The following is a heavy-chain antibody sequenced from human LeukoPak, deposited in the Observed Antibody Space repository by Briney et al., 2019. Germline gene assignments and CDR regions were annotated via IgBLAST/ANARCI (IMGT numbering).Heavy chain of an antibody. CDR3: AKGQGGYDDFDAFDI. V-gene: IGHV3-23*01. CDR1: GFTFSSYA. D-gene: IGHD5-12*01. Sequence: GGSLRLSCAASGFTFSSYAMSWVRQAPGKGLEWVSAISGSGGSTYYADSVKGRFTISRANSKNTLYLQMNSLRAEDTAVYYCAKGQGGYDDFDAFDIWGQGTMVTVSS. J-gene: IGHJ3*02. CDR2: ISGSGGST.